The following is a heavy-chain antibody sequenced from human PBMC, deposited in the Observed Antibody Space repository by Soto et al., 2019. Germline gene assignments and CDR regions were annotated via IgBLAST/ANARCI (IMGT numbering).Heavy chain of an antibody. CDR2: IWYDGSNK. CDR1: GFTFSSYG. J-gene: IGHJ6*02. CDR3: ARVNTGDKSGYAHYYYYGMDV. Sequence: GGSLRLSCAASGFTFSSYGMHWVRQAPGKGLEWVAVIWYDGSNKYYADSVKGRFTISRDNSKNTLYLQMNSLRAEDTAVYYCARVNTGDKSGYAHYYYYGMDVWGQGTTVTVSS. D-gene: IGHD5-12*01. V-gene: IGHV3-33*01.